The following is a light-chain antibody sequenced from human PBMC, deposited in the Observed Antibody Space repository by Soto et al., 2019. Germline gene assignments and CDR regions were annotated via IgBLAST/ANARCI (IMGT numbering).Light chain of an antibody. CDR3: AAWDDSLNGDV. V-gene: IGLV1-44*01. J-gene: IGLJ2*01. CDR1: SSNIGSNT. Sequence: QSVLTQPPSASGTPGQRVTISCSGSSSNIGSNTVNWYQQFPGTAPKLLIYSNDQRPSGVPDRFSGSKSGTSASLAISGLQSEDEADYYCAAWDDSLNGDVFGGGTKVTVL. CDR2: SND.